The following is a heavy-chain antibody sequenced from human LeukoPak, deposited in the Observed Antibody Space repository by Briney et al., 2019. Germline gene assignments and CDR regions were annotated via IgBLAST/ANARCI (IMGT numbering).Heavy chain of an antibody. D-gene: IGHD6-13*01. CDR3: TRSRGQQLVRNYYYYGMDV. Sequence: GRSRRLSCTAPGFTFGDYAMSWVRQAPGKGREWVGFIRSKANGGTTEYAASVKGRFTISRDDSKSIAYLQMNSLKTEDTAVYYCTRSRGQQLVRNYYYYGMDVWGKGTTVTVSS. V-gene: IGHV3-49*04. CDR1: GFTFGDYA. J-gene: IGHJ6*04. CDR2: IRSKANGGTT.